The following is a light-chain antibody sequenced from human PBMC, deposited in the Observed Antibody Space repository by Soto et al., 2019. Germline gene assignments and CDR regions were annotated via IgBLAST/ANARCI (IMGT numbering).Light chain of an antibody. V-gene: IGKV1-39*01. J-gene: IGKJ5*01. Sequence: DIEMTQSPSSLSASVGERVTITCRASQSISSYLTWYQQKPGKAPKLLIYAASSLHSGVPSRFSGSGSGTDFTLTISSLQPEDFATYYCQQSYSTPITFGQGTRLEIK. CDR2: AAS. CDR1: QSISSY. CDR3: QQSYSTPIT.